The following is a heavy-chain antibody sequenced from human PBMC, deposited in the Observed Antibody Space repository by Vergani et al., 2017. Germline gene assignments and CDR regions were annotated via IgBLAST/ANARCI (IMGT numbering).Heavy chain of an antibody. V-gene: IGHV3-49*04. CDR3: AQCANSVPRLPVY. J-gene: IGHJ4*02. CDR1: GFSFGDYA. CDR2: IRNKAYGGTT. Sequence: EVQLVESGGGLVPPGRSLRLSCAASGFSFGDYAMTWVRQAPGKGLEWVAFIRNKAYGGTTEYAASVKGRFTISRDNSKRTLFLQMNGLTSEDTAIYYCAQCANSVPRLPVYWGQGALVAVSS. D-gene: IGHD6-19*01.